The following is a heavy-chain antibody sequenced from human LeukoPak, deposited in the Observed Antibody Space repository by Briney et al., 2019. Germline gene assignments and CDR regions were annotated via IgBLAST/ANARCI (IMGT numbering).Heavy chain of an antibody. Sequence: SENLSLNCTVSGGSISSGSYYRSWIRQPPGKGLEWIGEINHSGSTNYNPSLKSRVTISADTSKNQFSLKLSSVTAADTAVYYCARGFWGGYYFDFWGQGSLVTVSS. CDR2: INHSGST. CDR1: GGSISSGSYY. J-gene: IGHJ4*02. V-gene: IGHV4-39*07. D-gene: IGHD3-16*01. CDR3: ARGFWGGYYFDF.